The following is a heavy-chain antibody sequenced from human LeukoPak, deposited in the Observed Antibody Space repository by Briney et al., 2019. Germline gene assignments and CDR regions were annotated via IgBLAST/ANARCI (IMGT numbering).Heavy chain of an antibody. CDR2: FFYNENT. V-gene: IGHV4-39*01. CDR1: GGSISSSSYY. J-gene: IGHJ4*02. Sequence: SETLSLTCIVSGGSISSSSYYWGWIRQPPGKGLEWIGSFFYNENTYFNPSLKGRATMSVDTSKNQFSLTLGSMTATDTAVYYCARLMIRGVIVEWGRGTLVTVSS. D-gene: IGHD3-10*01. CDR3: ARLMIRGVIVE.